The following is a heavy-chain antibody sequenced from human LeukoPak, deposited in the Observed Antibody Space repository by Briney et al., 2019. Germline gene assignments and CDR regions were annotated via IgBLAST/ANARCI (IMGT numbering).Heavy chain of an antibody. CDR1: GFSLSTSGVG. CDR2: IYWDDDK. V-gene: IGHV2-5*02. CDR3: AHSRSTIFGVVIIWNWFDP. J-gene: IGHJ5*02. D-gene: IGHD3-3*01. Sequence: SGPTLVKPTQTLTLTCTFSGFSLSTSGVGVGWIRQPPGKALEWLALIYWDDDKRYSPSLKSRLTITKDTSKNQVVLTMTNMDPVDTATYYCAHSRSTIFGVVIIWNWFDPWGQGTLVTVSS.